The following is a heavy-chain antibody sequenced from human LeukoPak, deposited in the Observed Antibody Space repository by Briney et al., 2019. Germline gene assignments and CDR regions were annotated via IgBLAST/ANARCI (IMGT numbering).Heavy chain of an antibody. CDR3: ARVSTHCSSTSCFAKSRYYYYMDV. J-gene: IGHJ6*03. V-gene: IGHV1-2*02. CDR1: GYTFTGYY. CDR2: INPNSGGT. Sequence: ASVKVSCKASGYTFTGYYMHWVRQAPGQGLEWMGWINPNSGGTNYAQKFQGRVTMARDTSISTAYMELSRLRSDDTAVYYCARVSTHCSSTSCFAKSRYYYYMDVWGKGTTVTISS. D-gene: IGHD2-2*01.